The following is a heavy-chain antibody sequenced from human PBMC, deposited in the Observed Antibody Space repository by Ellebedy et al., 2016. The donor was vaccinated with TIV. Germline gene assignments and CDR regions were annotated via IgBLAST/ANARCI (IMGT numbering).Heavy chain of an antibody. Sequence: PGGSLRLSCTTSGFVFASYDMSWVRQAPGKGLEWIAGIRSDGGRTDYADSVKGRFTISRDNSKLTLFLQMNNVRVEDTALYFCVKVPTGNCKGRMCAFDYWGQGALVTVS. CDR3: VKVPTGNCKGRMCAFDY. CDR2: IRSDGGRT. V-gene: IGHV3-23*01. CDR1: GFVFASYD. J-gene: IGHJ4*02. D-gene: IGHD2/OR15-2a*01.